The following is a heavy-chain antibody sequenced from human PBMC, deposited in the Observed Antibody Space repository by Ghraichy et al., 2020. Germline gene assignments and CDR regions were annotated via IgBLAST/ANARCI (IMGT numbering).Heavy chain of an antibody. D-gene: IGHD1-26*01. CDR1: GYTFTSYG. CDR3: ARDQEGGSGSFHVY. V-gene: IGHV1-18*01. Sequence: ASVKVSCKASGYTFTSYGINWVRQAPGQGLEWMGWISGNNGNTNYAQRLQGRVTMTTDTSTSTAYMELRSLRSDDTAIYYCARDQEGGSGSFHVYWGQGTLVTVSS. CDR2: ISGNNGNT. J-gene: IGHJ4*02.